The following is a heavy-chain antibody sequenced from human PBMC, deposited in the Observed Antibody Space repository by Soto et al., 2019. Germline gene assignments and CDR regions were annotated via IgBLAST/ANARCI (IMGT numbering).Heavy chain of an antibody. D-gene: IGHD1-1*01. J-gene: IGHJ5*01. CDR1: GVSIHNSHSF. Sequence: SETLSLTCAVSGVSIHNSHSFWGWIRQPPGKGLEFIANVYYSGGAYYNPSFKSRVTISVDTATNQVSLRMSSVTAADTAVYFCGRVVEGATRHTDFDSWGRGTLVTVPQ. V-gene: IGHV4-39*01. CDR2: VYYSGGA. CDR3: GRVVEGATRHTDFDS.